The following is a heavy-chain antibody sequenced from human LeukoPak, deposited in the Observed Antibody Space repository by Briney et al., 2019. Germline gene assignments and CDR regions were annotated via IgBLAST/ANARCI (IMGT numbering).Heavy chain of an antibody. Sequence: GGSLTLSCAASGFTFNSYGMHWVRQAPGKGLEWVAVMWYDGSNKYYADSVKGRFTISRDDSKNTLYLQMNSLRAEDTAMYYCERVLPPVMKYYFDYWGQGTLVTVSS. D-gene: IGHD1-26*01. CDR3: ERVLPPVMKYYFDY. J-gene: IGHJ4*02. CDR2: MWYDGSNK. CDR1: GFTFNSYG. V-gene: IGHV3-33*01.